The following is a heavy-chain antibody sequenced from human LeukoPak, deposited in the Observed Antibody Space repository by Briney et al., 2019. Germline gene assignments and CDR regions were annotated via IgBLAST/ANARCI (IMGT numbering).Heavy chain of an antibody. Sequence: ASVKVSCKASGYTFTSYYMHWVRQAPGRGLEWMGIINPSGGSTSYAQKFQGRVTMTRDTSTSTVYMELSSLRSEDTAVYYCAVGSRSSYYYYYGMDVWGQGTTVTVSS. CDR1: GYTFTSYY. CDR3: AVGSRSSYYYYYGMDV. D-gene: IGHD2-15*01. CDR2: INPSGGST. J-gene: IGHJ6*02. V-gene: IGHV1-46*01.